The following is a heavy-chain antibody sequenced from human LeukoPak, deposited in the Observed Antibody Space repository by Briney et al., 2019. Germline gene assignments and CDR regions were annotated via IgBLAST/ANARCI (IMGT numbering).Heavy chain of an antibody. CDR3: ARAPMTTVTRAFWYFDL. V-gene: IGHV3-30-3*01. J-gene: IGHJ2*01. CDR2: ISYDGSNK. D-gene: IGHD4-17*01. CDR1: GFTFSSYA. Sequence: GGSLRLSCAASGFTFSSYAMHWVRQAPGKGLEWVAVISYDGSNKYYADSVKGRFTISRDNSKNTLYLQMNSLRAEDTAVYYCARAPMTTVTRAFWYFDLWGRGTLVTVSS.